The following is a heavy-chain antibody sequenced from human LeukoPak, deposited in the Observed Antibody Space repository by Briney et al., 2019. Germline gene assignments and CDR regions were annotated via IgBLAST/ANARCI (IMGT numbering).Heavy chain of an antibody. CDR3: ARSLENSSSWYYLAY. V-gene: IGHV1-69*05. J-gene: IGHJ4*02. D-gene: IGHD6-13*01. CDR2: IIPIFGTA. CDR1: GGTFSRYA. Sequence: SVKVSCKASGGTFSRYAISWVRQAPGQGLEWMGGIIPIFGTANYAQKFQGRVTITTDESTSTAYMELGSLRSEDTAVYYCARSLENSSSWYYLAYWGQGTLVTVSS.